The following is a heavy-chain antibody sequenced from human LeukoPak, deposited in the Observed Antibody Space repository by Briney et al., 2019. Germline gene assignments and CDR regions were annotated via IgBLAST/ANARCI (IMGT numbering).Heavy chain of an antibody. CDR3: ARHLFRDGYNHDY. V-gene: IGHV4-39*01. Sequence: SETLSLTCTVSGGSISSSSYYWGWIRQPPGKGLEWIGSIYYSGSTYYNPSLKSRVTISVDTSKNQFSLKLSSVTAADTAVYYCARHLFRDGYNHDYWGQGTLVTVSS. CDR1: GGSISSSSYY. J-gene: IGHJ4*01. D-gene: IGHD5-24*01. CDR2: IYYSGST.